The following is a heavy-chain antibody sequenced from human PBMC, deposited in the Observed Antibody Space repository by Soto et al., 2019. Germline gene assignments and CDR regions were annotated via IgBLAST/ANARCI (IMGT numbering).Heavy chain of an antibody. Sequence: EVQLVESGGGLVQPGGSLRLYCAASGFTFSNYWMYWVRQAPGKGLEWVSRINSDGSVSTYADSVKGRLTISRDNVKNTLYLQMDSLRAEDTAVYYCARGDCVGGSCYSLAGSFYYYMDAWGKGTTVTV. D-gene: IGHD2-15*01. CDR1: GFTFSNYW. CDR3: ARGDCVGGSCYSLAGSFYYYMDA. CDR2: INSDGSVS. J-gene: IGHJ6*03. V-gene: IGHV3-74*03.